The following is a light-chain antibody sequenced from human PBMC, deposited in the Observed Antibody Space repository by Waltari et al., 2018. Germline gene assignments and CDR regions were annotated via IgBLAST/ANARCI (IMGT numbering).Light chain of an antibody. CDR3: CSYAGSSTSV. CDR1: SSDVCGYNY. CDR2: DVN. V-gene: IGLV2-23*02. Sequence: QSALTQPASVSGSPGQSITIPCTGTSSDVCGYNYVSWYQQHPGKAPKLMIYDVNKRPSGVSNRFSGSKSGNTASLTISGLQAEDEADYYCCSYAGSSTSVFGGGTKLTVL. J-gene: IGLJ2*01.